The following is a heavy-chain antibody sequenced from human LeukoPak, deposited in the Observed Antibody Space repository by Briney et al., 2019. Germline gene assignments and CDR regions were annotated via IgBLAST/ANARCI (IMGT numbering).Heavy chain of an antibody. D-gene: IGHD1-26*01. CDR1: GGSFSGYY. Sequence: PSETLSLTCAVYGGSFSGYYWSWIRQPPGKGLEWIGEINHSGSTNYNPSLKSRVTISVDTSKNQFSLKLSSVTAADTAVYYCAREVEWELGFDYWGQGTLVTVSS. J-gene: IGHJ4*02. CDR2: INHSGST. V-gene: IGHV4-34*01. CDR3: AREVEWELGFDY.